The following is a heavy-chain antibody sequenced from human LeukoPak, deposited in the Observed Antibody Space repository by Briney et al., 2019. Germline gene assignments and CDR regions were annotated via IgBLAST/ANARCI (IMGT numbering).Heavy chain of an antibody. V-gene: IGHV3-11*05. CDR1: GFTFSDYY. CDR3: AKDRVSYYNSVGYYFDY. D-gene: IGHD3-22*01. CDR2: ISSSSSYT. Sequence: PGGSLRLSCAASGFTFSDYYMSWIRQAPGKGLEWVSYISSSSSYTNYADSVKGRFTISRDNSKNTLYLQMNNLRADDTALYYCAKDRVSYYNSVGYYFDYWGQGNLVTVSS. J-gene: IGHJ4*02.